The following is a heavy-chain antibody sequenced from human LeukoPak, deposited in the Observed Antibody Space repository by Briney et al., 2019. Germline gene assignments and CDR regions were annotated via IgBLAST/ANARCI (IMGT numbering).Heavy chain of an antibody. CDR3: AREILYDSSGYSMIDY. CDR2: INTHTGNP. J-gene: IGHJ4*02. CDR1: GGTFSSYA. D-gene: IGHD3-22*01. Sequence: ASVKVSCKASGGTFSSYAISWVRQAPGQGLEWMGWINTHTGNPTYAQDFTGRFVFSLDTSVSTAYLQISSLKAEDTAVYYCAREILYDSSGYSMIDYWGQGTLVTVSS. V-gene: IGHV7-4-1*02.